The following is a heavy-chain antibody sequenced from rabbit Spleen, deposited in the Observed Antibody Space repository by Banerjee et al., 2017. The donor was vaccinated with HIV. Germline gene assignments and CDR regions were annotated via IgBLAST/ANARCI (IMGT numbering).Heavy chain of an antibody. CDR3: ARDSGSSFSSYGMDL. J-gene: IGHJ6*01. CDR2: IEGGSSAFS. D-gene: IGHD8-1*01. Sequence: QEQLEESAGGLVQPGGSLKLSCKASGFTLSSYYMNWVRQAPGKGLEWIACIEGGSSAFSYFASWAKGRFTISKTSSTTVTLQMTSLTAADTATYFCARDSGSSFSSYGMDLWGPGTLVTVS. V-gene: IGHV1S45*01. CDR1: GFTLSSYYM.